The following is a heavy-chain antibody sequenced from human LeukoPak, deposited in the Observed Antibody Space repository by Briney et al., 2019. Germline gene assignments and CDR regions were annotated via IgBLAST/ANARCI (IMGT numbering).Heavy chain of an antibody. D-gene: IGHD2-21*02. J-gene: IGHJ1*01. CDR3: TSWGDTTAEYFQR. CDR2: INPDGRDT. CDR1: GFTFSSYA. Sequence: GGSLRLSCAASGFTFSSYAKHWVRQAPGKGLEWVAHINPDGRDTYYVDSVKGRFTISRDNAQNSMYLQMNSLRVEDTAVYYCTSWGDTTAEYFQRWGQGTLVTVSS. V-gene: IGHV3-7*01.